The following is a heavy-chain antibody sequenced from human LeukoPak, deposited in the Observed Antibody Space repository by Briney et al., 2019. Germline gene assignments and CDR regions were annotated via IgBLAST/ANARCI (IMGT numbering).Heavy chain of an antibody. CDR3: ARGPLVPAATYYYYYMDV. CDR1: GDSISRYY. Sequence: SETLSLTCTVSGDSISRYYWSWIRQPAGKGLEWIGRIYNGGIITYNPSLKSRVTMSIDTSNNQFSLRLRFVTAADTAVYYCARGPLVPAATYYYYYMDVWGKGTTVTVSS. J-gene: IGHJ6*03. D-gene: IGHD2-2*01. CDR2: IYNGGII. V-gene: IGHV4-4*07.